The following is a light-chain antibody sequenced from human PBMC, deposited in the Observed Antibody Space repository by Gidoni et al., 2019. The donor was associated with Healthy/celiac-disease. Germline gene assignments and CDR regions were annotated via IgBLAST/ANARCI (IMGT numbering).Light chain of an antibody. J-gene: IGKJ1*01. CDR3: QQYYSTPWT. V-gene: IGKV4-1*01. CDR2: WAS. CDR1: QSVLYSSNNKNY. Sequence: DIVMTQSPDSLAVSLGERATINCKSSQSVLYSSNNKNYLAWYQQKPGQPPKLLIYWASTRESGVPDRFSGSGSGTDFTLPISSLQAEDVAVYYCQQYYSTPWTFGQXTKVEIK.